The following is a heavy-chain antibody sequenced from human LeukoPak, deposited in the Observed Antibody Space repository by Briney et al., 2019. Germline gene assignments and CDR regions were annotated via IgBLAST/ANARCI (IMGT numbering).Heavy chain of an antibody. CDR3: AKVIVATIRGAIDY. V-gene: IGHV3-30*18. CDR1: GFTFSNYG. J-gene: IGHJ4*02. D-gene: IGHD5-12*01. Sequence: GGSLRLSCAASGFTFSNYGMHWVRQAPGKGLEWVAVISYDGSNKYYADSVKGRFTISRDNSKNTLYLQMNSLRAEDTAVYYCAKVIVATIRGAIDYWGQGTLVTVSS. CDR2: ISYDGSNK.